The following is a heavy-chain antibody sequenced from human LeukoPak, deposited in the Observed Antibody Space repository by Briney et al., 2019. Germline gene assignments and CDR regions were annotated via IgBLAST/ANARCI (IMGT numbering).Heavy chain of an antibody. Sequence: GASVKVSCKASGYTFTSYDINWVRQATGQGLEWMGWMNPNSGNTGYAQKFQGRLTMTRNTSISTAYMELRSLRSEDTAVYYCARVLADIVATIGDNWFDPWGQGALVTVSS. CDR2: MNPNSGNT. D-gene: IGHD5-12*01. J-gene: IGHJ5*02. CDR3: ARVLADIVATIGDNWFDP. V-gene: IGHV1-8*01. CDR1: GYTFTSYD.